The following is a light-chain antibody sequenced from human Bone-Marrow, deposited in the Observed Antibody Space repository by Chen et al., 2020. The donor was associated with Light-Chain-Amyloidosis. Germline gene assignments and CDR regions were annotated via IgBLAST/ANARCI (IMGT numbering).Light chain of an antibody. CDR2: DAS. CDR3: QQRAKWPPLT. CDR1: QNVRNY. V-gene: IGKV3-11*01. Sequence: EIVLTQSPATLSLSPGERATLSCRASQNVRNYLAWYQQKPGQAPRLLIYDASNRATGIPDRFSGSGSGTDFTLTISNLEPEDFAVYYCQQRAKWPPLTFGGGTKAESK. J-gene: IGKJ4*01.